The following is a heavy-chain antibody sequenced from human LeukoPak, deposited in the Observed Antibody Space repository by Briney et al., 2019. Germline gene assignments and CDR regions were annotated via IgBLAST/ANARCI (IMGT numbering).Heavy chain of an antibody. CDR3: AGAGSYYDSSGYDAFDI. Sequence: ASVKVSCKASGYTFTGYYMHWVRQAPGQGLEWMGRINPNSGGTNYAQKFQGRVTMTRDTSISTAYMELSRLRSDDTAVYYCAGAGSYYDSSGYDAFDIWGQGTMVTVSS. CDR2: INPNSGGT. V-gene: IGHV1-2*06. D-gene: IGHD3-22*01. CDR1: GYTFTGYY. J-gene: IGHJ3*02.